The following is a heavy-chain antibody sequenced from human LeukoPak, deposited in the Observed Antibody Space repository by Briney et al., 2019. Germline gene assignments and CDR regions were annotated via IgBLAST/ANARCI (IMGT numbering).Heavy chain of an antibody. J-gene: IGHJ4*02. Sequence: SQTLSLTCTVSGGSISSGSYYWSWIRQPAGKGLEWIGRIYTSGSTNYNPSLKSRVTISVDTSKNQFSLKLSSVTAADTAVYYCATFTSSGWSFDYWGQGTLVTVSS. CDR1: GGSISSGSYY. D-gene: IGHD6-19*01. V-gene: IGHV4-61*02. CDR2: IYTSGST. CDR3: ATFTSSGWSFDY.